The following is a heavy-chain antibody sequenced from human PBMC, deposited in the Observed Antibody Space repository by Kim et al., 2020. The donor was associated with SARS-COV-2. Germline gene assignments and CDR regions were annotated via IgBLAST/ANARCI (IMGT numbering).Heavy chain of an antibody. D-gene: IGHD3-3*01. J-gene: IGHJ4*02. Sequence: NYNPSLKSRVTISVDTSKNQFSLKLSSVTAADTAVYYCARHDFWSGYYTGWGQGTLVTVSS. V-gene: IGHV4-59*08. CDR3: ARHDFWSGYYTG.